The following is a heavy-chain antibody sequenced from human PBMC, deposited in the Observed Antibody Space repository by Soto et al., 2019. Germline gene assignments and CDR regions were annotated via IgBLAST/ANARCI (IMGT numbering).Heavy chain of an antibody. CDR2: ISGSGGST. CDR1: GFTFSSYA. Sequence: EVQLLESGGGLVQPGGSLRLSCAASGFTFSSYAMSWVRQAPGKGLEWVSAISGSGGSTYYADSVKGRFTISRDNSKNTLYLQMNSLRAEDTAVYYCAKDAIDSSSGWSAVSHWGQGTLVTVSS. V-gene: IGHV3-23*01. CDR3: AKDAIDSSSGWSAVSH. D-gene: IGHD6-19*01. J-gene: IGHJ4*02.